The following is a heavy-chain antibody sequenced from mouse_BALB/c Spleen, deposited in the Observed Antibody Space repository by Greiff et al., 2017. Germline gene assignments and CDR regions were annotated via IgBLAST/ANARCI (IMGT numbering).Heavy chain of an antibody. D-gene: IGHD2-1*01. Sequence: VQLQQSGPGLVQPSQSLSITCTVSGFSLTSYGVHWVRQSPGKGLEWLGVIWSGGSTDYNAAFISRLSISKDNSKSQVFFKMNSLQADDTAIYYCARNEDGNYGYYAMDYWGQGTSVTVSS. J-gene: IGHJ4*01. CDR1: GFSLTSYG. CDR3: ARNEDGNYGYYAMDY. V-gene: IGHV2-4-1*01. CDR2: IWSGGST.